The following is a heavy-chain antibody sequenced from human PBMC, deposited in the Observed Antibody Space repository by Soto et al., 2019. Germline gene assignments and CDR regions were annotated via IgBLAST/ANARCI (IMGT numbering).Heavy chain of an antibody. J-gene: IGHJ4*02. CDR3: ARETTVTPYYFDY. D-gene: IGHD4-17*01. CDR2: IYYSGST. Sequence: SETLSLTCTVSGGSISSGGYYWSWIRQHPGKGLEWIGYIYYSGSTYYNPSLKSRVTISVDTSKNQFSLKLSSVTAADTAVYYCARETTVTPYYFDYWGQGTLVTVSS. CDR1: GGSISSGGYY. V-gene: IGHV4-31*03.